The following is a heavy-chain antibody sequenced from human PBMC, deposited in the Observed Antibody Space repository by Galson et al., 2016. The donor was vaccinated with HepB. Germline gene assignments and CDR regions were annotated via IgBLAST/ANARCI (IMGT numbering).Heavy chain of an antibody. V-gene: IGHV4-39*01. CDR2: IYYSGST. D-gene: IGHD1-14*01. Sequence: SETLSLTCTVSGGSITSSSYYWGWIRQPPGKGLEWIGTIYYSGSTYYNPSLKSRVTISVDTSKNHFSLRLSYVTAADTAVYYCARHGTRSTGLYSHGMDVWGRGTTVTVSS. CDR3: ARHGTRSTGLYSHGMDV. CDR1: GGSITSSSYY. J-gene: IGHJ6*02.